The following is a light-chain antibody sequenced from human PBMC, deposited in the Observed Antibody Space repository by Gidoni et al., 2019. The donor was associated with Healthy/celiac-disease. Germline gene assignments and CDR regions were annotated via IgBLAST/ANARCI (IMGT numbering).Light chain of an antibody. Sequence: SSLPTQHPAFSVSLEQTVRISCQGDSLRSYYASWYQQKPGQAPVLVIYGKNNRPSGIPDRFSGSSSGNTASLTITGAQAEDEADYYCNSRDSSGNHEVFGRGTKVTVL. CDR1: SLRSYY. J-gene: IGLJ2*01. V-gene: IGLV3-19*01. CDR3: NSRDSSGNHEV. CDR2: GKN.